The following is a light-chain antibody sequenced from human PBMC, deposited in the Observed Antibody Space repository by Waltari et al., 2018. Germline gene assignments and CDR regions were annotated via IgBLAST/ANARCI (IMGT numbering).Light chain of an antibody. CDR3: HHYIRLPVT. Sequence: EIVLTQSPGTLSLSPGESATLSCRTSQSVTRALAWYQQKPGQAPRLLIYCASNRATVIPNRFTGSVSGKDFSFIISSLEPEDFAVYYSHHYIRLPVTFEKGTKVEVK. J-gene: IGKJ1*01. V-gene: IGKV3-20*01. CDR2: CAS. CDR1: QSVTRA.